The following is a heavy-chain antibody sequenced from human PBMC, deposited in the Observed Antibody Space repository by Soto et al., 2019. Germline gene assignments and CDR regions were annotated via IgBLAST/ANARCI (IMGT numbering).Heavy chain of an antibody. V-gene: IGHV5-51*01. CDR1: GYTFSNFW. CDR2: IYPGDHET. CDR3: ARSPRSSPYFDY. D-gene: IGHD6-13*01. J-gene: IGHJ4*02. Sequence: PGASLKISCQSSGYTFSNFWIGWVRPLQGKGLEWMGIIYPGDHETRYSPSFHGKVTISADRSINTAYLQWNSLEVSDTAFYFCARSPRSSPYFDYWGQGALVTFSS.